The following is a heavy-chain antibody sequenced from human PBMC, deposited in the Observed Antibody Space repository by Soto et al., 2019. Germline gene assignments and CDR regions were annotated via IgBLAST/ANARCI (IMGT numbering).Heavy chain of an antibody. CDR2: ISYDGSNK. CDR3: ARTYYYDSSGYFLGSFDI. V-gene: IGHV3-30-3*01. D-gene: IGHD3-22*01. J-gene: IGHJ3*02. CDR1: GFTFSSYA. Sequence: QVQLVESGGGVVQPGRSLRLSCAASGFTFSSYAMHWVRQAPGKGLEWVAVISYDGSNKYYADYVKGRFTISRDNSKNTLYLQMNSLRAEDTAVYYCARTYYYDSSGYFLGSFDIWGQGTMVTVSS.